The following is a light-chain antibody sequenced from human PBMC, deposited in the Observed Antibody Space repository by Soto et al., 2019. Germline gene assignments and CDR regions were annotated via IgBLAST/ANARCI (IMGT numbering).Light chain of an antibody. CDR1: QSVSSSY. CDR3: QQRRSSLT. J-gene: IGKJ4*01. CDR2: DVS. V-gene: IGKV3-11*01. Sequence: DIVLTQSPGTLSLSPGERATLSCRASQSVSSSYVAWYQQKPGQSPRLLIYDVSKRATGIPPRFSGSGAGTDFTLTISSLEPEDSATYYCQQRRSSLTFGGGTKVEIK.